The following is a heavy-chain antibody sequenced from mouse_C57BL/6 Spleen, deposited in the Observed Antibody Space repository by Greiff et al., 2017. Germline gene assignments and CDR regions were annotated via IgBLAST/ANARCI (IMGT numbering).Heavy chain of an antibody. CDR2: ISSGGDYI. J-gene: IGHJ2*01. CDR1: GFTFSSYA. Sequence: EVMLVESGEGLVKPGGSLKLSCAASGFTFSSYAMSWVRQTPEKRLEWVAYISSGGDYIYYADTVKGRFTISRDNARNTLYLQMSSLKSEDTAMYYCTRADYYVSNLHYFDYWGQGTTLTVSS. V-gene: IGHV5-9-1*02. D-gene: IGHD1-1*01. CDR3: TRADYYVSNLHYFDY.